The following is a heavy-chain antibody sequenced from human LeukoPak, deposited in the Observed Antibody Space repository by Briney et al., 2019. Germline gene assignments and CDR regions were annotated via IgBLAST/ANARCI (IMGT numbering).Heavy chain of an antibody. J-gene: IGHJ5*02. CDR2: ISGSGGST. CDR1: RFTFSSYA. D-gene: IGHD6-19*01. CDR3: AKGGGWHKWFDP. Sequence: PGGSLRLSCAASRFTFSSYAMSWVRHAPGKGLEWVSTISGSGGSTYYADSVKGRFTISRHNSKNTLYLQINSLRDEDTAVYDCAKGGGWHKWFDPWGQGTLVTVSS. V-gene: IGHV3-23*01.